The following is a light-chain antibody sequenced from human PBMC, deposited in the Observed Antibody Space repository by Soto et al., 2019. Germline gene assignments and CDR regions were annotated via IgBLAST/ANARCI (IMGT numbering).Light chain of an antibody. V-gene: IGKV2D-29*01. J-gene: IGKJ1*01. CDR1: QSLLQSDGNPY. CDR3: MQSVQLPRT. CDR2: AVS. Sequence: IVMTQTPRSLSVTSGQPASIXXKAXQSLLQSDGNPYLYWYLQKPGQPPQXXIYAVSHRFSGVPDRFSGRGSGTDFTLKISRVEAEDVGVYYCMQSVQLPRTFGQGTKVDIK.